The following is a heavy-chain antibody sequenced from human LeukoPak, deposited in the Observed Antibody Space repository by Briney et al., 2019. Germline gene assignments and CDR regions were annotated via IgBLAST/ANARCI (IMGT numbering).Heavy chain of an antibody. CDR2: IYYSGST. D-gene: IGHD5-12*01. V-gene: IGHV4-59*08. CDR3: ARQRSLVAGLGY. J-gene: IGHJ4*02. CDR1: GGSISSYY. Sequence: SETLSLTCTVSGGSISSYYWSWIRQPPGKGLEWIGYIYYSGSTNYNPSLKSRVTISVDTSMNQFSLKLSSVTAADTAVYYCARQRSLVAGLGYWGQGTVVTVSS.